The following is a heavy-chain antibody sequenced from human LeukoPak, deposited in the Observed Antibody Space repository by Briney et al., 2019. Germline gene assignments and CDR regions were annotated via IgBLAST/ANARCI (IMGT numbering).Heavy chain of an antibody. V-gene: IGHV1-2*02. CDR3: GRDRAVAGTAVDAFDM. Sequence: ASVKVSCKASGYTFTGYYMHWVRQAPGQGVEWMGWINPNSGGTNYAQKFQGRVTMTRDTSISTAYMELFRLRSDDTAVYYCGRDRAVAGTAVDAFDMWGQGTMVIVSS. CDR1: GYTFTGYY. D-gene: IGHD6-19*01. CDR2: INPNSGGT. J-gene: IGHJ3*02.